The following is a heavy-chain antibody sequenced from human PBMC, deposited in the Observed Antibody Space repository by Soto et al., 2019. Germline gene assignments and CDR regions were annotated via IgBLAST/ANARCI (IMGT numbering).Heavy chain of an antibody. V-gene: IGHV4-34*10. Sequence: PSETLSLTCAVYGGSFSGYYWSWIRQPPGKGLEWIGEINHSGSTNYNPSLKSRVTISVDTSKNQFSLKLSSVTAADTAVYYCARYTVTTFRAYYYMDVWGKGTTVTVSS. D-gene: IGHD4-17*01. CDR2: INHSGST. J-gene: IGHJ6*03. CDR3: ARYTVTTFRAYYYMDV. CDR1: GGSFSGYY.